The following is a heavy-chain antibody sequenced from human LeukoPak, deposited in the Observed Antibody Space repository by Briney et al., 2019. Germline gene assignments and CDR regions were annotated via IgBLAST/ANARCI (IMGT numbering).Heavy chain of an antibody. J-gene: IGHJ4*02. CDR2: ISYDGSNK. CDR1: GFTFSSYA. Sequence: GGSLRLSCAASGFTFSSYAMHWVRQAPGKGLEWVAVISYDGSNKYYADSVKGRFTISRDNSKNTLYLQMNSLRAEDTAVYYCARVPATAMVEGPFGYWGQGTLVTVSS. D-gene: IGHD5-18*01. V-gene: IGHV3-30-3*01. CDR3: ARVPATAMVEGPFGY.